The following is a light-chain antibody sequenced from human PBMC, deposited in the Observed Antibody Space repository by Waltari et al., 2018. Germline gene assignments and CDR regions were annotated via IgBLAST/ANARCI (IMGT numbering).Light chain of an antibody. CDR3: QQYDNLPLT. V-gene: IGKV1-33*01. CDR2: DAS. Sequence: DIQMTQSPSSLSASVGDRVTSTCQASQDISNYLNLYQQEPGKAPKLLIYDASNLETGVPSRFSGSGSGTDFTFTISSLQPEDIATYYCQQYDNLPLTFGGGTKVEIK. J-gene: IGKJ4*01. CDR1: QDISNY.